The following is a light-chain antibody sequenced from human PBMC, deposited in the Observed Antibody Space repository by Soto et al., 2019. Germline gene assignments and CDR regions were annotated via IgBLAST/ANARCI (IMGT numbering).Light chain of an antibody. V-gene: IGKV1-5*03. J-gene: IGKJ1*01. CDR3: QHYNSYSEA. Sequence: DIQMTQSPSTLSGSVGDRVTITCRASQTISSWLARYQQKRGKGPKLLIYTASTLKSGVPSRFSGSGYGTEFSLIISSLQTDDFATYYRQHYNSYSEAFGQGTKVDIK. CDR1: QTISSW. CDR2: TAS.